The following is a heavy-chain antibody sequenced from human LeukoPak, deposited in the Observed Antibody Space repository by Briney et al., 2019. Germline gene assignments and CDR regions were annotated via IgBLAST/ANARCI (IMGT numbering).Heavy chain of an antibody. V-gene: IGHV3-30-3*01. J-gene: IGHJ4*02. CDR1: GFTFSSYA. Sequence: GGSLRLSCAASGFTFSSYAMHWVRQAPGKGLEWVAVISYDGSNEYYADSVKGRFTISRDNSKNTLYLQMNSLRAEDTAVYYCARVALRGIAAAPADYWGQGTLVTVSS. D-gene: IGHD6-13*01. CDR3: ARVALRGIAAAPADY. CDR2: ISYDGSNE.